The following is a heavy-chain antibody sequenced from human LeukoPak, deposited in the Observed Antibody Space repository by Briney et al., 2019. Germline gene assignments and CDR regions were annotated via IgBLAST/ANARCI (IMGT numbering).Heavy chain of an antibody. CDR3: ARGLHDYGDSGVFDY. Sequence: SETLSLTCTVSGGSISSYYWSWIRQRPGKGLEWIGYIYYSGSINYNPSLKSRVTISVDTSKNQFSLKLSSVTAADTAVYYCARGLHDYGDSGVFDYWGQGTLVTVSS. CDR1: GGSISSYY. J-gene: IGHJ4*02. D-gene: IGHD4-17*01. V-gene: IGHV4-59*01. CDR2: IYYSGSI.